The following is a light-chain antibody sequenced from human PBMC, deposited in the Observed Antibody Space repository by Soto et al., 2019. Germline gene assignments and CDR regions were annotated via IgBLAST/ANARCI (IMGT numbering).Light chain of an antibody. V-gene: IGKV3-15*01. J-gene: IGKJ5*01. CDR3: QQYNNWPIT. Sequence: EIVMTQSPATLSVSPGERVTLSCRASQNIISNLAWYQQKSGQAPRLLIYGASTRATDIPARFSGSGSGTEFTLTISSLQSEDFAVYYCQQYNNWPITFGQGTRLEI. CDR1: QNIISN. CDR2: GAS.